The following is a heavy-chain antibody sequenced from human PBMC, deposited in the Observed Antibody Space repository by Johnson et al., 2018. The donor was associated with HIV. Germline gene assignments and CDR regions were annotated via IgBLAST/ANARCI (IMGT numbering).Heavy chain of an antibody. D-gene: IGHD3-9*01. CDR2: ISYDGSNK. CDR3: ARDYDIPRDDGFDI. J-gene: IGHJ3*02. Sequence: QVQLVESGGGVVQPGRSLRLSCAASRFTFSSYAMHWVRQAPGKGLEWVAVISYDGSNKYYADSVKGRFTISRDNSKNTLYLQMHSLRTEDTAVYYCARDYDIPRDDGFDIWGQGTMVTVSS. CDR1: RFTFSSYA. V-gene: IGHV3-30-3*01.